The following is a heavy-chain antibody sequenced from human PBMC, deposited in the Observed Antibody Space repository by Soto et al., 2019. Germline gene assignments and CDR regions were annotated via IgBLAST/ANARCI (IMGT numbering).Heavy chain of an antibody. CDR3: AKLPWEVAPS. CDR2: IGPGGTDI. CDR1: GFTFGNFW. V-gene: IGHV3-74*03. Sequence: PGGSLRLSCSDSGFTFGNFWIHWVRQAPGKGLEWVSHIGPGGTDIVYADSVKGRFIISRDNARNTVYLQMNSLEAEDTAVYYCAKLPWEVAPSWGQGTLVTVS. J-gene: IGHJ5*02. D-gene: IGHD1-26*01.